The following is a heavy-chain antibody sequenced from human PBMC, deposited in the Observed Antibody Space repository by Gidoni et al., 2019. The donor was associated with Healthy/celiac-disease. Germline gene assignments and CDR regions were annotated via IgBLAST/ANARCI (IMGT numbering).Heavy chain of an antibody. CDR2: IYYSGST. D-gene: IGHD3-10*01. J-gene: IGHJ4*02. CDR1: GGSISSYY. V-gene: IGHV4-59*01. CDR3: ARSLRGYYGCYFDY. Sequence: QVQLPESGPGLVKPSETRSLTCTVSGGSISSYYGIWIRQPPGKGLEWIVYIYYSGSTNSNPSLESRVTISVDTSKNQFSLKLSSVTAADTAVYYCARSLRGYYGCYFDYWGQGTLVTVSS.